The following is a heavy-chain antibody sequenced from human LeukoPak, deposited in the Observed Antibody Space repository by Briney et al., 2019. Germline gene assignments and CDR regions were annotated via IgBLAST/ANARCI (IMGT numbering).Heavy chain of an antibody. V-gene: IGHV4-59*06. CDR1: AVSISGSY. J-gene: IGHJ6*03. CDR3: RAARPSGYYYYMDV. CDR2: IYYSGST. Sequence: SETLSLTCSVSAVSISGSYWTWIRQHPGKGLEWIGYIYYSGSTYYNPSLKSRVTISVDTSKNQFSLKLSSVTAADTAVYYCRAARPSGYYYYMDVWGKGTTVTVSS. D-gene: IGHD6-6*01.